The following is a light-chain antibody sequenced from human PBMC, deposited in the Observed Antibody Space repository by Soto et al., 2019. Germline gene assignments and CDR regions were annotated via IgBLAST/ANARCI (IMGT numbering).Light chain of an antibody. V-gene: IGKV1-5*03. CDR1: QGISNY. J-gene: IGKJ1*01. CDR2: KAS. Sequence: IPLTPSPSCLSASLVDRFTITFRSSQGISNYLNWYQLKPGKAPQLLIYKASSLQSGVPSRFSGSGSGTEFTLTISSLQPDDFATYFCQQYSDYSRTFGQGTKVDIK. CDR3: QQYSDYSRT.